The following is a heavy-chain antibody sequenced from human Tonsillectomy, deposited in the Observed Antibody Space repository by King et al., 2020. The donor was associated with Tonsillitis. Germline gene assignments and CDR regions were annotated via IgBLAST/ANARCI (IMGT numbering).Heavy chain of an antibody. J-gene: IGHJ4*02. V-gene: IGHV3-72*01. D-gene: IGHD3-9*01. CDR2: TRNKANSYTT. CDR1: GFTFSDHY. CDR3: GRENRSYDILTGYLKYYFDY. Sequence: VQLVESGGGLVQPGGSLRLSCAASGFTFSDHYMDWVRQAPGKGLEWVGRTRNKANSYTTEYAASVKGRFTMSRDDSKNSLYLQMNSLKTEDTAVYYCGRENRSYDILTGYLKYYFDYWGQGTLVTVSS.